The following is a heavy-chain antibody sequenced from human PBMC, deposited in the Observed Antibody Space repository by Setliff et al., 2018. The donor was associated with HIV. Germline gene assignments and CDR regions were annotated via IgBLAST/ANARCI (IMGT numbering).Heavy chain of an antibody. CDR1: GGSISSGGFY. V-gene: IGHV4-31*03. J-gene: IGHJ5*02. CDR3: ARDRHSSGLGSYGP. Sequence: PSETLSLTCTVTGGSISSGGFYWTWIRQHPGKGLEWIGYIYNTGTTDYKPSLKGRVAISVDTSRNQFSLRVTSVTAADTAVYFCARDRHSSGLGSYGPWGPGILVTVSS. D-gene: IGHD3-10*01. CDR2: IYNTGTT.